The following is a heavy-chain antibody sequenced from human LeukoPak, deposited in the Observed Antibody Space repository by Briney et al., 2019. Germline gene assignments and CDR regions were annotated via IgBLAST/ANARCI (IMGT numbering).Heavy chain of an antibody. CDR2: INHSGST. D-gene: IGHD3-16*01. V-gene: IGHV4-34*01. CDR1: GFTFSSYA. Sequence: GSLRLSCAASGFTFSSYAVSWVRQAPGKGLEWIGEINHSGSTNYNPSLKSRVTISVDTSKNQFSLKLSSVTAADTAVYYCARRGDSRSTDVSVDSWGQGTLVTVSS. CDR3: ARRGDSRSTDVSVDS. J-gene: IGHJ4*02.